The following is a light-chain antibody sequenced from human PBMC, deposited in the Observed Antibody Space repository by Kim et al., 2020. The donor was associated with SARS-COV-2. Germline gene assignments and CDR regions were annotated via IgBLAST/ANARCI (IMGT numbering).Light chain of an antibody. CDR3: QAWDRSTVV. J-gene: IGLJ2*01. CDR1: KLGDKY. V-gene: IGLV3-1*01. CDR2: QDN. Sequence: SYELTQPPSVSVSPGQTASITCSGDKLGDKYACWYQQKPGQSPVLVIYQDNKRPSGIPERFSGSNSGNTATLTISGTQAMDEADYYCQAWDRSTVVFGG.